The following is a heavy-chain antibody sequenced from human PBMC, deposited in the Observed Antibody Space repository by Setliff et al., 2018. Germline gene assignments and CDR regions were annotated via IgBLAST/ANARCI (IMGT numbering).Heavy chain of an antibody. V-gene: IGHV3-73*01. Sequence: GSLRLSCAASGFTFSGSAVYWVRQASGRGLEWVGRIRSKADSYATAYAASVKARFTISRDDSKNTAYLQVNSLKTEDTAVYYCARDTRGYSSSSGVDYWGQGTLVTVSS. CDR2: IRSKADSYAT. CDR1: GFTFSGSA. D-gene: IGHD6-6*01. J-gene: IGHJ4*02. CDR3: ARDTRGYSSSSGVDY.